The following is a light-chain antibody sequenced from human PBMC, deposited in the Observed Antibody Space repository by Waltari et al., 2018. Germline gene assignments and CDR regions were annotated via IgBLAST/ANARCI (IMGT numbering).Light chain of an antibody. CDR1: QSLLHSNGYNY. CDR3: IQALQAPYT. J-gene: IGKJ2*01. CDR2: LGS. V-gene: IGKV2-28*01. Sequence: DTVMTQSTRPRPVTPGAPAATSCRASQSLLHSNGYNYLDWYLQKPGQSPQLLIYLGSNRASGVPDRFSGSGSGTDFTLKISRVEAEDVGVYYCIQALQAPYTFGQGTKLEIK.